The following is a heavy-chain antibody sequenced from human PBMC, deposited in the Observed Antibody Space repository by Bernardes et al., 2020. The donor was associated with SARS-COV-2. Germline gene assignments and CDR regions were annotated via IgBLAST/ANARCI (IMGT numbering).Heavy chain of an antibody. CDR3: ARVQLLPNDVFDI. V-gene: IGHV1-2*06. J-gene: IGHJ3*02. CDR1: GYTFTDYY. D-gene: IGHD2-2*01. Sequence: ASVKVSCKASGYTFTDYYMHWVRQAPGQGLEWMGRINPKTGGTNYAQKLQGRVTMTRDTSISTAYMDLSGLRSDDTALYYCARVQLLPNDVFDIWGQGTVVTGSP. CDR2: INPKTGGT.